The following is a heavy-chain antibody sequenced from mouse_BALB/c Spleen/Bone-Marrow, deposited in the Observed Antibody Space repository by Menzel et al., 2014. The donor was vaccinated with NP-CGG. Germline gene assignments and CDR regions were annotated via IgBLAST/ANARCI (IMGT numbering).Heavy chain of an antibody. CDR3: ARDDYDAIAY. V-gene: IGHV1-7*01. J-gene: IGHJ3*01. CDR2: INPSTGYT. Sequence: QVQLQQSGAELVKPGASVKMSCKASGYTFTSYWMHWVKQRPGQGLEWIGYINPSTGYTEYNQKFKDKATLTAVKSSTPAYLQLKSLTSEDSAVYYCARDDYDAIAYWGQGTLVTVSA. D-gene: IGHD2-4*01. CDR1: GYTFTSYW.